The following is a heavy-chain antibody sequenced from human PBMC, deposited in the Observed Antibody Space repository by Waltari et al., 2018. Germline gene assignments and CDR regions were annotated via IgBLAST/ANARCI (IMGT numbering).Heavy chain of an antibody. CDR1: GFTFSSYS. CDR2: ISSSSSYI. V-gene: IGHV3-21*01. D-gene: IGHD4-17*01. CDR3: ARSTVVTLIDY. Sequence: EVQLVESGGGLVKPGGSLRLSCAASGFTFSSYSMNWVRQAPGKGLEWVSSISSSSSYIYYADSVKGRFTISRDNAKNTLYLQMNSLRAEDTAVYYCARSTVVTLIDYWGQGTLVTVSS. J-gene: IGHJ4*02.